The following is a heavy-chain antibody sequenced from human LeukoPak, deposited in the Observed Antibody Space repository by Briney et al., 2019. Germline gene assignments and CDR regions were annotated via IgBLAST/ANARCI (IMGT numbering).Heavy chain of an antibody. Sequence: GGSLRLSCVASGFPFSDYLLTWVRQAPGKGLEWVANIKQDGSEKYYVDSVRGRFTISRDNTKNSLYLQMNSLRAEDTAVYYCARDSGGEMATPALDYWGQGTLVTVSS. CDR1: GFPFSDYL. V-gene: IGHV3-7*01. CDR2: IKQDGSEK. J-gene: IGHJ4*02. D-gene: IGHD5-24*01. CDR3: ARDSGGEMATPALDY.